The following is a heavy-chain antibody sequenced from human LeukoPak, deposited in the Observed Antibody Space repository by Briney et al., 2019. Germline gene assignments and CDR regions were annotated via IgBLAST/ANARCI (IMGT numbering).Heavy chain of an antibody. CDR2: IWYDGSNK. CDR3: ARDRILTGYYKGIFDY. CDR1: GFTFSSYG. V-gene: IGHV3-33*01. D-gene: IGHD3-9*01. Sequence: GGSLRLSCAASGFTFSSYGMHWVRQAPGKGLEWVAVIWYDGSNKYYADSVKGRFTISRDNSKNTLYLQMSSLRAEDTAVYYCARDRILTGYYKGIFDYWGQGTLVTVSS. J-gene: IGHJ4*02.